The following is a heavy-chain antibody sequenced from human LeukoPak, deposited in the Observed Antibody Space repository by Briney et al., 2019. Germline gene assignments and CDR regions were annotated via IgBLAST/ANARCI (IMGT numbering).Heavy chain of an antibody. J-gene: IGHJ5*02. V-gene: IGHV3-74*01. D-gene: IGHD6-13*01. CDR3: AKAHYSGYISWFDP. Sequence: GGSLRLSCAASGFTFSSYWMHWVRQAPGKGLVWVSRINSDGSSTSYADSVKGRFTISRDNSKNTLYLQMNSLRAEDTAVYYCAKAHYSGYISWFDPWGQGTLVTVSS. CDR1: GFTFSSYW. CDR2: INSDGSST.